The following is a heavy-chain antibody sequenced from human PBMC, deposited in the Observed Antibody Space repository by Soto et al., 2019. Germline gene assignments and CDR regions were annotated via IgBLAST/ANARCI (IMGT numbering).Heavy chain of an antibody. Sequence: GGSLRLSCAASGFTFSSYAMSWVRQAPGKGLEWVSAISGSGGSTYYADSVKGRFTISRDNSKNTLYLQMNSLRAEDTAVYYCAKERKNYDILTGSRVPFDYWGQGTLVTVSS. CDR1: GFTFSSYA. CDR2: ISGSGGST. V-gene: IGHV3-23*01. D-gene: IGHD3-9*01. J-gene: IGHJ4*02. CDR3: AKERKNYDILTGSRVPFDY.